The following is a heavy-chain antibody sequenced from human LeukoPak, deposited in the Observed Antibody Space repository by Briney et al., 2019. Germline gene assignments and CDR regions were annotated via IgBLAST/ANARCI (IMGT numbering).Heavy chain of an antibody. D-gene: IGHD1-26*01. CDR2: ISSNGSST. J-gene: IGHJ4*02. Sequence: GGSLRLSCSASGFTFSSYAMHWVRQAPGKGLEYVSAISSNGSSTYYADSVKGRFTISRDNSKNTLYLQMSSLRAEDTAVYYCVKGRLVWELGDYFDYWGQGTLVTVSS. CDR1: GFTFSSYA. V-gene: IGHV3-64D*09. CDR3: VKGRLVWELGDYFDY.